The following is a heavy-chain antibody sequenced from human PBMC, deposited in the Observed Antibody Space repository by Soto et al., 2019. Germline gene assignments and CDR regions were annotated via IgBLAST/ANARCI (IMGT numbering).Heavy chain of an antibody. J-gene: IGHJ4*02. D-gene: IGHD6-13*01. V-gene: IGHV1-18*01. CDR3: ARDSQYSTSWQRFDS. Sequence: QVQLVQSGGELKKPGASVKVSCKASGYTFTTYGTTWVRKAPGRGLEWMGWVNTYNGNPNYAQIFQGRVTMTTDTSTGTAYMELRSLKSDDSAIYYCARDSQYSTSWQRFDSWGQGTLVTVSS. CDR1: GYTFTTYG. CDR2: VNTYNGNP.